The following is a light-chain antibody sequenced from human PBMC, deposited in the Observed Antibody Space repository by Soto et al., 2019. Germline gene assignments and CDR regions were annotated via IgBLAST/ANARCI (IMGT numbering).Light chain of an antibody. J-gene: IGLJ1*01. Sequence: SVLTQPPSVSGAPGQRVTISCTGSSSNIGAGYDVHWYQQLPGTAPKLLIYGNSNRPSGVPDRFSGSKSGTSASLAITGLQAEDEADYYCQSYDSSLSGCVFGTGTQLTVL. CDR3: QSYDSSLSGCV. V-gene: IGLV1-40*01. CDR2: GNS. CDR1: SSNIGAGYD.